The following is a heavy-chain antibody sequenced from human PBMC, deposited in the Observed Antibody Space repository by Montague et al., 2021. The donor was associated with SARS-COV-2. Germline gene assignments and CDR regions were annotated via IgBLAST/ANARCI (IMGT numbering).Heavy chain of an antibody. D-gene: IGHD2-2*02. V-gene: IGHV4-59*02. CDR2: MYYTGTS. CDR1: GGSASGYY. CDR3: ARGLGYTSMFRFFDY. J-gene: IGHJ4*01. Sequence: SETLSLTCAISGGSASGYYWAWIRQLPGKGLEWIGYMYYTGTSNYNPSLKSRVSMSIDTSKNHFSLNLTSVAAADTGVYYCARGLGYTSMFRFFDYWGHGAQVTVSS.